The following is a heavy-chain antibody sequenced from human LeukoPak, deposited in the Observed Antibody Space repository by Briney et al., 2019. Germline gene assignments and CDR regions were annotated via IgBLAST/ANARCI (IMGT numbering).Heavy chain of an antibody. J-gene: IGHJ4*02. Sequence: GGSLRLSCAASGFTFSGYGMHWVRQAPGKGLEWVAGISYDGSNKYYADSAKGRFTISRDDSKNTLYLQMNSLRAEDTAVYYCAKDEDHDYGDYYFDYWGQGTLVTVSS. CDR2: ISYDGSNK. CDR1: GFTFSGYG. CDR3: AKDEDHDYGDYYFDY. D-gene: IGHD4-17*01. V-gene: IGHV3-30*18.